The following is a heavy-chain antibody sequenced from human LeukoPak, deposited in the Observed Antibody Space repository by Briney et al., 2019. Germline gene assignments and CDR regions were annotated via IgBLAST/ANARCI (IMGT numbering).Heavy chain of an antibody. D-gene: IGHD3-3*01. Sequence: GASVKVSCKASGYTFTSYDINWVRQATVQGREWMGWMNPNSGNTGYAQKFQGRVTITRNTSISTAYMELSSLRSEDTAVYYCARGDFWSGYCGYWGQGTLVTVSS. CDR3: ARGDFWSGYCGY. CDR1: GYTFTSYD. CDR2: MNPNSGNT. J-gene: IGHJ4*02. V-gene: IGHV1-8*03.